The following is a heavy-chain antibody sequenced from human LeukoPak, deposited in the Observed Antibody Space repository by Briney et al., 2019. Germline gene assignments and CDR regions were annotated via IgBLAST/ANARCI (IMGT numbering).Heavy chain of an antibody. CDR2: ISSSGSSI. Sequence: GGSLRLSCAASGFTFSSYEMNWVRQAPGKGLEWVSYISSSGSSIYYADSVKGRFTISRDNSKNTLYLQMNSLRAEDTAVYYCAKDISGAGYYYMDVWGKGTTVTVSS. CDR3: AKDISGAGYYYMDV. D-gene: IGHD1-14*01. CDR1: GFTFSSYE. J-gene: IGHJ6*03. V-gene: IGHV3-48*03.